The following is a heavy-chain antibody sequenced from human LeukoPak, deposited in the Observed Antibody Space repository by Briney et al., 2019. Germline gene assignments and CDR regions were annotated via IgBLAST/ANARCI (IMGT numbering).Heavy chain of an antibody. CDR2: IYYSGST. Sequence: PSETLSLTCTVSGGSISSSSYYWGWIRQPPGKGLEWIGSIYYSGSTYYNPSLKSRVTISVDTSKNQFSLKLSSVTAADTAVYYCARDVAARNYYYYYMDVWGKGTTVTVSS. CDR1: GGSISSSSYY. D-gene: IGHD6-6*01. V-gene: IGHV4-39*02. CDR3: ARDVAARNYYYYYMDV. J-gene: IGHJ6*03.